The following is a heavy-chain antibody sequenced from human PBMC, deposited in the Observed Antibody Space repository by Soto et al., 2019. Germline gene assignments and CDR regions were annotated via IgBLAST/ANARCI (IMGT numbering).Heavy chain of an antibody. CDR2: IWYDGSNK. D-gene: IGHD2-15*01. J-gene: IGHJ4*02. CDR3: ASAGCSAGTCYPDY. V-gene: IGHV3-33*01. Sequence: QVQLVESGGGVVQPGRSLRLSCAASGFTFSSYGMHWVRQAPGKGLEWVAVIWYDGSNKYYADSVKGRFTISRDNSKNTLFLQMNSLRAEDTAVYYCASAGCSAGTCYPDYWGQGTLVTVSS. CDR1: GFTFSSYG.